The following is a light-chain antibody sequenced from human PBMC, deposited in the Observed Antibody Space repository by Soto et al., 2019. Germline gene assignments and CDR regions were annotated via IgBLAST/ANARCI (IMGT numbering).Light chain of an antibody. CDR3: QQYGSSPSIT. V-gene: IGKV3-20*01. CDR1: QSVSTNY. Sequence: EIVLTQSPGTLSLSPGERATLSCRASQSVSTNYLAWYQQKPGRAPRLLIYGASSRVTGIPGRFSGSGSGTDFTLTISRLEPEDFAVYYCQQYGSSPSITFGQGTRLGL. CDR2: GAS. J-gene: IGKJ5*01.